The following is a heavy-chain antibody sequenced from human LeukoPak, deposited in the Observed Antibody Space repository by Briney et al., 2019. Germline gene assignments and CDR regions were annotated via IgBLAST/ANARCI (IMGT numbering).Heavy chain of an antibody. V-gene: IGHV1-69*13. D-gene: IGHD4-17*01. CDR2: IIPIFGTA. CDR3: AREVADPGDYGDYVDY. Sequence: SVKVSCKASGYSFTGYHMHWVRQAPGQGLEWMGGIIPIFGTANYAQKFQGRVTITADESTSTAYMELSSLRSEDTAVYYCAREVADPGDYGDYVDYWGQGTLVTVSS. J-gene: IGHJ4*02. CDR1: GYSFTGYH.